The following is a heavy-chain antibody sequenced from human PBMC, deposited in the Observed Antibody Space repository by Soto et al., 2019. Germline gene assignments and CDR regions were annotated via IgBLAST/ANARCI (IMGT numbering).Heavy chain of an antibody. CDR3: AAHDSGGYYAEY. D-gene: IGHD3-22*01. J-gene: IGHJ4*02. CDR2: IHYSGST. V-gene: IGHV4-39*01. CDR1: GDSVTISDYY. Sequence: QLQLQESGPGLVKPSETLSLTCTVSGDSVTISDYYWGWIRQPLGKGLEWIGSIHYSGSTYYHPSLKSRVTISGDTSKKQFSLKLTSVTAADAAVYYCAAHDSGGYYAEYWGQGTLVTVSA.